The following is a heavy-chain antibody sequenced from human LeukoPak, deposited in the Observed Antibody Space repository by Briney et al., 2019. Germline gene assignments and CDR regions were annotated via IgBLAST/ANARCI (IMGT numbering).Heavy chain of an antibody. CDR2: IYYSGST. J-gene: IGHJ5*02. V-gene: IGHV4-39*07. D-gene: IGHD1-7*01. CDR1: GGSISSSSYY. Sequence: SETLSLTCTVSGGSISSSSYYWGWIRQPPGKGLEWIGSIYYSGSTYYNPSLKSRVTISVDTSKNQFSLKLSSVTAADTAVYYCARDAGITGTTSWFDPWGQGTLVTVSS. CDR3: ARDAGITGTTSWFDP.